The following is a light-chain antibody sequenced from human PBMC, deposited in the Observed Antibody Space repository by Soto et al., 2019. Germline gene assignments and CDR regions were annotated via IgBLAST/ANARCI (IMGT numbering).Light chain of an antibody. CDR3: QSYDSSLSGYV. CDR1: SSKIGAGYD. CDR2: GNS. J-gene: IGLJ1*01. Sequence: QSVLTQPPSVSGATGQRVTISCTGSSSKIGAGYDVHWYQQLPGTAPKVLIYGNSNRPSGVPDRFSGSKSGTSASLAITGLQAEDEADYYCQSYDSSLSGYVFGTGTKVTVL. V-gene: IGLV1-40*01.